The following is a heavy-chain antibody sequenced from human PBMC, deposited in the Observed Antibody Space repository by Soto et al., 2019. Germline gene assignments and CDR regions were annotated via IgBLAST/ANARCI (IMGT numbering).Heavy chain of an antibody. CDR2: SSNRDRST. D-gene: IGHD3-3*01. V-gene: IGHV3-11*01. CDR1: GFIFSDYY. J-gene: IGHJ6*02. CDR3: ARAWKIEKFGVISMSKGLDV. Sequence: QVQLVESGGGLVKAGGSLRLSCAASGFIFSDYYMTWIRQAPGKGLEWLSCSSNRDRSTYYADSVKDRFVVSKDNAKNLGYLQMNSLRAEDTAVYFCARAWKIEKFGVISMSKGLDVWGQETTVTVSS.